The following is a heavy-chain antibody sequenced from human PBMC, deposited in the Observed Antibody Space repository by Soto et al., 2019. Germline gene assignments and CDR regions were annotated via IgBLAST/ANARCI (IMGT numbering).Heavy chain of an antibody. J-gene: IGHJ6*02. CDR2: IYTSGST. CDR1: GESINSYY. CDR3: ARELMTYYDFWSGSNPAGMDV. Sequence: PSETLSLTCSVSGESINSYYWSWIRQPAGKGLEWIGRIYTSGSTNYNPSLKSRVTMSVDTSKNQFSLKLNSVTAADTAVYYCARELMTYYDFWSGSNPAGMDVWGQGTTVTVSS. D-gene: IGHD3-3*01. V-gene: IGHV4-4*07.